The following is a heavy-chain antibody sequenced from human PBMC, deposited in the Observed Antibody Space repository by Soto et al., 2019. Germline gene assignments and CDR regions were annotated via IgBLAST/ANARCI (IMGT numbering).Heavy chain of an antibody. CDR2: IYPGDSDT. J-gene: IGHJ5*02. D-gene: IGHD2-2*01. CDR3: ARGYCTTTICDPWFDP. V-gene: IGHV5-51*01. Sequence: GESLKISCTGVGYSFTSYWIGWVRQMPGKSLEWMGIIYPGDSDTRYSPSFQGQVTISADKSITTAYLQWSSLKASDTAMYYCARGYCTTTICDPWFDPWGQGTLVTVSS. CDR1: GYSFTSYW.